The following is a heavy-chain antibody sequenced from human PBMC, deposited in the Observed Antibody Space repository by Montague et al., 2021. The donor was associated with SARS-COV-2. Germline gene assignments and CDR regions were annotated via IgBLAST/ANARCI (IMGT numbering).Heavy chain of an antibody. CDR1: GFSLTTGGMC. CDR3: ARIHGGTSGSFDY. D-gene: IGHD3-10*01. Sequence: PALVKPTQTLTLTCTFSGFSLTTGGMCVTWIRQPPGKALEWLAVVDWDDDKYYTSSLETRLAISKDTSRNQAVLTMTNMDPMDTGTYYCARIHGGTSGSFDYWGQGILVTVSS. J-gene: IGHJ4*02. V-gene: IGHV2-70*01. CDR2: VDWDDDK.